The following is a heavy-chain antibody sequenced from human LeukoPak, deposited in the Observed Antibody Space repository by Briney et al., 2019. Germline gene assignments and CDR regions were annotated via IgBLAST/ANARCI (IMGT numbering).Heavy chain of an antibody. CDR2: IYYSGNT. V-gene: IGHV4-39*01. J-gene: IGHJ3*02. CDR3: AKDTAMAYDAFDI. Sequence: PAETLSLTCTVSGGSISSSSYYWGWIRQPPGKGLEWIGSIYYSGNTYYNPSLKRRVTISVDTSKNQFSLKLSSLTAADTAVYYCAKDTAMAYDAFDIWGQGTMVTVSS. CDR1: GGSISSSSYY. D-gene: IGHD5-18*01.